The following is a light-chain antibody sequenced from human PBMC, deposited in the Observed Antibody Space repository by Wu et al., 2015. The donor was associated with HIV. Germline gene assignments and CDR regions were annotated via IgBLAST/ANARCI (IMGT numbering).Light chain of an antibody. J-gene: IGKJ1*01. CDR3: QQYSGYPWT. CDR2: DAS. CDR1: QSITVS. Sequence: EIVLTQSPATLALSPGERATLSCGASQSITVSLAWYQQTPGQAPRLLIYDASNRATGIPPRFSGSGSGTDFTLTISSLEPEDFAIYYCQQYSGYPWTFGQGTKVEIK. V-gene: IGKV3-11*01.